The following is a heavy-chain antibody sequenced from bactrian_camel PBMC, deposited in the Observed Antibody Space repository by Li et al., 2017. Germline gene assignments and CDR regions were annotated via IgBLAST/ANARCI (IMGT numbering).Heavy chain of an antibody. CDR3: ARRSTASTGDWKTTNFAA. CDR2: VYMDGTAT. D-gene: IGHD5*01. V-gene: IGHV3S6*01. Sequence: HVQLVESGGGLVQPGGSLRLSCVASGFTFGDYAVNWVRQAPGKRLEWVSGVYMDGTATYYADSVKGRFDISRDNANRTVYLQMTDLKPEDSAMYYCARRSTASTGDWKTTNFAAWGQGTQVTVS. CDR1: GFTFGDYA. J-gene: IGHJ6*01.